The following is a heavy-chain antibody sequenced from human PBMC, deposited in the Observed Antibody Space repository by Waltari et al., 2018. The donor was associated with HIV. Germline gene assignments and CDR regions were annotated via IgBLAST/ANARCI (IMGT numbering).Heavy chain of an antibody. CDR3: ARGLDILTAHYHWYLDL. CDR2: GYISGST. V-gene: IGHV4-61*02. CDR1: GSSITSGTSY. Sequence: QVQLQESGPGLVKHSQTLSLPCTVPGSSITSGTSYGTWIRQPAGKGLEWVGRGYISGSTNYNPSLRSRVTISVDTSKNQFSLKLTSVTAADTAVYYCARGLDILTAHYHWYLDLWGRCTLVTVSS. D-gene: IGHD3-9*01. J-gene: IGHJ2*01.